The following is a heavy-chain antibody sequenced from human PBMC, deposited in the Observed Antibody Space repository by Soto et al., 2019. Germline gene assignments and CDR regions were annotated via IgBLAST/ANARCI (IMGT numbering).Heavy chain of an antibody. Sequence: SETLSLTCAVYGGSFSGYYWSWIRQPPGKGLEWIGEINHSGSTNYNPSLKSRVTISVDTSKNQFSLKLSSVTAADTAVYYCARSGYGDYDLNLYNWFDPWGQGTLVTVSS. CDR2: INHSGST. CDR1: GGSFSGYY. J-gene: IGHJ5*02. D-gene: IGHD4-17*01. CDR3: ARSGYGDYDLNLYNWFDP. V-gene: IGHV4-34*01.